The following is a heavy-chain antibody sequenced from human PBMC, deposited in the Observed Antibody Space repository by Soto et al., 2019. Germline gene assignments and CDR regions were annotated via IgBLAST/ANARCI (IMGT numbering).Heavy chain of an antibody. J-gene: IGHJ3*02. D-gene: IGHD3-10*02. V-gene: IGHV3-9*01. Sequence: GGSLRLSCAASGFTFDDYAMHWVRQAPGKGLEWVSGISWNSGSIGHADSVKGRFTISRDNAKNSLYLQMNSLRAEDTALYYCAKDTLFDTDAFDIWGQGTMVTVSS. CDR3: AKDTLFDTDAFDI. CDR1: GFTFDDYA. CDR2: ISWNSGSI.